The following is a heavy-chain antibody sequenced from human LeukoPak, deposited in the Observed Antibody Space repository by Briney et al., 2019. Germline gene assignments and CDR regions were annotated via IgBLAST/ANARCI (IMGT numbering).Heavy chain of an antibody. CDR3: ARALLLDSYFDY. D-gene: IGHD1-20*01. CDR1: GFTFSTYN. CDR2: IGSSSSYI. V-gene: IGHV3-21*01. Sequence: GSLRLSCAASGFTFSTYNMNWVRQAPGKGLEWVSSIGSSSSYIYYADSVKGRFTISRDNAKNSLYLQMNSLRAEDTAVYYCARALLLDSYFDYWGQGTLVTVSS. J-gene: IGHJ4*02.